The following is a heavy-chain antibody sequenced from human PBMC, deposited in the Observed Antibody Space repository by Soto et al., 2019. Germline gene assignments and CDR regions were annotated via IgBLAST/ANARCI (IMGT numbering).Heavy chain of an antibody. CDR1: GYTFTGYY. Sequence: ASVKVSCKASGYTFTGYYMHWVRQAPGQGLEWMGWINPNSGGTNYAQKFQGWVTMTRDTSISTAYMELSRLRSDDTAVYYCARDEGLELPLYYFDYWGQGTLVTVSS. J-gene: IGHJ4*02. D-gene: IGHD1-7*01. CDR2: INPNSGGT. CDR3: ARDEGLELPLYYFDY. V-gene: IGHV1-2*04.